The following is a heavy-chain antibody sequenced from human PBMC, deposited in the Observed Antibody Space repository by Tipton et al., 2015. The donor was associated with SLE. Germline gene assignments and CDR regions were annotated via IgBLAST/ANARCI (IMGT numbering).Heavy chain of an antibody. V-gene: IGHV3-23*01. CDR2: ISGSGGST. CDR3: AKLAAAGDYYYYYGMDV. Sequence: GSLRLSCAASGFTFSSYAMSWARQAPGKGLEWVSAISGSGGSTYYADSVKGRFTISRDNSKNTLYLQMNSLRAEDTAVYYCAKLAAAGDYYYYYGMDVWGQGTTVTVSS. CDR1: GFTFSSYA. J-gene: IGHJ6*02. D-gene: IGHD6-13*01.